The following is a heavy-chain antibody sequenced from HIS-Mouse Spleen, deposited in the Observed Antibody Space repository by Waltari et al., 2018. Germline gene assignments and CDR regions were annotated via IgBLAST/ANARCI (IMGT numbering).Heavy chain of an antibody. Sequence: QLQLQESGPGLVKPSETLSLTCTVSGGSISSSSYYWGWIRQPPGKGLEWSGSIYYSGRTNYNPSLKSRVTISVDTSKNQFSLKLSSVTAADTAVYYCAREIPYSSSWYDWYFDLWGRGTLVTVSS. D-gene: IGHD6-13*01. J-gene: IGHJ2*01. CDR1: GGSISSSSYY. V-gene: IGHV4-39*07. CDR3: AREIPYSSSWYDWYFDL. CDR2: IYYSGRT.